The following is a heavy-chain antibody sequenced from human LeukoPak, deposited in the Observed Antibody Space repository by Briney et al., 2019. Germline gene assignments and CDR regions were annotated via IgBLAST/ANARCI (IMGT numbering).Heavy chain of an antibody. D-gene: IGHD5-18*01. CDR1: GYTFTSYG. Sequence: GASVKVSCKASGYTFTSYGISWVRQAPGQGLEWMGWISAYNGNTNYAQKLQGRVTMTTDTSTSTAYMELRSLRSDDTAVYYCARDRPWIQLWYQPPDYWGQGTLVTVSS. V-gene: IGHV1-18*01. CDR3: ARDRPWIQLWYQPPDY. CDR2: ISAYNGNT. J-gene: IGHJ4*02.